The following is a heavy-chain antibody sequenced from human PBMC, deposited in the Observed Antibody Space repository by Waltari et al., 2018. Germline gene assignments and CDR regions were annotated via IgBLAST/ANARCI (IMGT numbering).Heavy chain of an antibody. CDR1: GGSISSYY. CDR3: ARSLSGWYRGMSNWFDP. V-gene: IGHV4-59*01. CDR2: IYYSGST. Sequence: QVQLQESGPGLVKPSETLSLTCTVSGGSISSYYWSWIRTPPGKGLEWIGYIYYSGSTNYNPSLKSRVTISVDTSKNQFSLKLSSVTAADTAVYYCARSLSGWYRGMSNWFDPWGQGTLVTVSS. J-gene: IGHJ5*02. D-gene: IGHD6-19*01.